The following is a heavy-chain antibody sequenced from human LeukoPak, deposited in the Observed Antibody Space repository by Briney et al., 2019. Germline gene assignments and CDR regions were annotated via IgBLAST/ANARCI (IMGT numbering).Heavy chain of an antibody. J-gene: IGHJ4*02. CDR1: GGSISSYY. Sequence: SETLSLTCTVSGGSISSYYWSWIRQPPGKGLEWIGYIYHSGSTYYNPSLKSRVTISVDRSKNQFSLKLSSVTAADTAVYYCAREDCSSTSCHFDYWGQGTLVTVSS. V-gene: IGHV4-59*12. CDR2: IYHSGST. D-gene: IGHD2-2*01. CDR3: AREDCSSTSCHFDY.